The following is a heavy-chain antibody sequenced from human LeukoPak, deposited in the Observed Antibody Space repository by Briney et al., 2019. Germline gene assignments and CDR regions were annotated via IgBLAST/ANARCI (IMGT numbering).Heavy chain of an antibody. Sequence: ASVKVSCKASGYTFTSYDINWVRQATGQGLEWMGWMNPNSGNTGYAQKFQGRVTMTRNTSISTAYMELSSLRSEDTAVYYCARGGLYYDFWSGYSPYYYYGMDVWGQGTTVTVSS. J-gene: IGHJ6*02. D-gene: IGHD3-3*01. CDR1: GYTFTSYD. CDR2: MNPNSGNT. V-gene: IGHV1-8*01. CDR3: ARGGLYYDFWSGYSPYYYYGMDV.